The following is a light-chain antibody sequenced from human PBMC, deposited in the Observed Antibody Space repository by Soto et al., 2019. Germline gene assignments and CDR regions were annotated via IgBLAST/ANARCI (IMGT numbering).Light chain of an antibody. V-gene: IGKV1-6*01. CDR3: LQDYNYPWT. J-gene: IGKJ1*01. Sequence: IQMTQAPSSLPASVGDRVTISCRASQTIGNYLNWYQQKPGKAPKLLIYAASSLQSGVPSTFSGSGSGTDFTLTISSLQPEDFATYYCLQDYNYPWTFGQGTKVDIK. CDR1: QTIGNY. CDR2: AAS.